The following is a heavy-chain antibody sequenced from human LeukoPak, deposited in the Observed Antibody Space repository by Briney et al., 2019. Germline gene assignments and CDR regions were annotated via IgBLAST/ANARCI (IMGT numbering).Heavy chain of an antibody. D-gene: IGHD3-16*01. CDR2: FHPEDGET. V-gene: IGHV1-24*01. Sequence: ASVKVSCKVSGYTLTELSMHWVRQAPGKGPEWKGGFHPEDGETIYAQKFQGRVTMTEDTSTDTAYTALSSLRSEDTAVYYCATVLDVLGFDYWGQGTLVTVSS. CDR3: ATVLDVLGFDY. CDR1: GYTLTELS. J-gene: IGHJ4*02.